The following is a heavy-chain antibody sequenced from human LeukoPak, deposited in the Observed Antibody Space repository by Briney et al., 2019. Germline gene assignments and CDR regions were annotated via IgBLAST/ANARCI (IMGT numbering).Heavy chain of an antibody. Sequence: PSETLSLTCTVSGYSISSGYFWGWMRQPPGKGLEWIGSIYQSETAHYNPSLKSRVTISVDTSKNQFSLKLSSVTAADTAVYYCARDRMGLYDYGDYCWFDPWGQGTLVTVSS. V-gene: IGHV4-38-2*02. CDR3: ARDRMGLYDYGDYCWFDP. CDR1: GYSISSGYF. CDR2: IYQSETA. J-gene: IGHJ5*02. D-gene: IGHD4-17*01.